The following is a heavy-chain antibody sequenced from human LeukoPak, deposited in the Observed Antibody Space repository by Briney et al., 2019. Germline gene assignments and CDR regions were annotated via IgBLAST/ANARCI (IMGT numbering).Heavy chain of an antibody. CDR1: GFTFSSYS. Sequence: GGSLRLSCAASGFTFSSYSMNWVRQAPGKGLEWVSSISSSSSYIYYADSVKGRFTISRDNAKNSLYLQMNSLRAEDTAVYYCARDGQGIAVAGTWGDYWGQGTLVTVSS. V-gene: IGHV3-21*01. CDR3: ARDGQGIAVAGTWGDY. J-gene: IGHJ4*02. D-gene: IGHD6-19*01. CDR2: ISSSSSYI.